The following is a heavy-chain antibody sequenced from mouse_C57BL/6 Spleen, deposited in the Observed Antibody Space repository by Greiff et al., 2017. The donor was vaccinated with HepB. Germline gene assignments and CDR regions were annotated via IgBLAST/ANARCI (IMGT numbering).Heavy chain of an antibody. CDR3: ARGTMVTDDVYFDY. J-gene: IGHJ2*01. V-gene: IGHV1-81*01. Sequence: QVQLQQSGAELARPGASVKLSCKASGYTFTSYGISWVKQRTGQGLEWIGEIYPRSGNTYYNEKFKGKATLTADKSSSTAYMELRSLTSEDSTVYFCARGTMVTDDVYFDYWGQGTTLTVSS. D-gene: IGHD2-2*01. CDR1: GYTFTSYG. CDR2: IYPRSGNT.